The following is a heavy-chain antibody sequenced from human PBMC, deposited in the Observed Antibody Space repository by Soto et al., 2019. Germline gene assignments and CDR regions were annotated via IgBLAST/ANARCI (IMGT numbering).Heavy chain of an antibody. CDR1: GGSISSYY. CDR3: ARSLRQYYYYYYMDV. D-gene: IGHD3-16*02. V-gene: IGHV4-59*01. CDR2: IYYSGST. J-gene: IGHJ6*03. Sequence: PSETLSLTCTVSGGSISSYYWSWIRQPPGKGLEWIGYIYYSGSTNYNPSLKSRVTISVDTSKNQFSLKLSSVTAADTAVYYCARSLRQYYYYYYMDVWSKGTTVTVSS.